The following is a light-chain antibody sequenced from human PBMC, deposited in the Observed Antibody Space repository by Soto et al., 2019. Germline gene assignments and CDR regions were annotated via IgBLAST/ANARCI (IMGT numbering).Light chain of an antibody. Sequence: QSALTQPASVSGSPGQSITISCTGTSSDVGGHNRVSWSQQHPGKAPKLMIYEVNKRPSGVSDRFSGSKSANTASLTISALQPEDEADYYCSSFTGSSTWVFGGGTKLTVL. CDR2: EVN. J-gene: IGLJ3*02. V-gene: IGLV2-14*01. CDR3: SSFTGSSTWV. CDR1: SSDVGGHNR.